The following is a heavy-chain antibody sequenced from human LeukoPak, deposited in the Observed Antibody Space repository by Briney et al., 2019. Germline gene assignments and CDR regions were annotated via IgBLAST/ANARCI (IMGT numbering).Heavy chain of an antibody. D-gene: IGHD1-7*01. Sequence: GESLKISCKASGYIFTNFYIGWVRQMPGKGLEYMGIIYPGDSDTRYSPSFQGQVTISADKSISTAYLQWSSLKASDTAMYYCARLPALNWNYVSSYFDYWGQGTLVTVSS. J-gene: IGHJ4*02. CDR1: GYIFTNFY. CDR2: IYPGDSDT. V-gene: IGHV5-51*01. CDR3: ARLPALNWNYVSSYFDY.